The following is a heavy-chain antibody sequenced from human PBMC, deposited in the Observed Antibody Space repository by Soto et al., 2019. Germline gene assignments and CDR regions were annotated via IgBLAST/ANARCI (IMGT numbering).Heavy chain of an antibody. Sequence: GGSLRLSCAASGFTLDDYAMHWVRQAPGKGLEWVSGISWNSGSIGYADSVKGRFTISRDNAKNSLYLQMNSLRAEDTALYYCAKERYYYDSSGYSYYYYGMDVWGQGTTVTVSS. V-gene: IGHV3-9*01. CDR2: ISWNSGSI. CDR3: AKERYYYDSSGYSYYYYGMDV. CDR1: GFTLDDYA. J-gene: IGHJ6*02. D-gene: IGHD3-22*01.